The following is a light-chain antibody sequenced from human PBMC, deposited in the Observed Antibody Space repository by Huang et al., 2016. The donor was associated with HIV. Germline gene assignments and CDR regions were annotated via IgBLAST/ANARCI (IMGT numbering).Light chain of an antibody. V-gene: IGKV4-1*01. J-gene: IGKJ1*01. CDR1: QSVYYSSNRKKY. CDR2: WAS. CDR3: QQYYRLPHT. Sequence: DIVMTQPPDSLTVSLGERATIKCRSSQSVYYSSNRKKYLACFHQKPGQAPRLLIYWASERESGVPDRFSGSGSGADFTLTIDRLEAEDAAIYYCQQYYRLPHTFGQGTRVEIK.